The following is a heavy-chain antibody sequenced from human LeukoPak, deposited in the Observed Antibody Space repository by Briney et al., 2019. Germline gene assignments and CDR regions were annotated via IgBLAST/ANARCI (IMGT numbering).Heavy chain of an antibody. V-gene: IGHV1-8*01. Sequence: ASVKVSCKASGYTFTSYDINWVRQATGQGLEWMGWMNPNSGNTGYAQKFQGRVTMTRNTSISTAYMELSSLRSEDTAVYYCARGYHCTNSVCYDYYYGMDVWGQGTTVTVSS. CDR2: MNPNSGNT. CDR1: GYTFTSYD. J-gene: IGHJ6*02. CDR3: ARGYHCTNSVCYDYYYGMDV. D-gene: IGHD2-8*01.